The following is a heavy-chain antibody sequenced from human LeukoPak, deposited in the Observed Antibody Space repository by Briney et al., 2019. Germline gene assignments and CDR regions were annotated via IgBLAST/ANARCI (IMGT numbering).Heavy chain of an antibody. J-gene: IGHJ4*02. Sequence: SETLSLTCTVSGGSISSHYWSWIRQPPGKGLEWIGYIYNSGSTSYNPSLKSRVTISVDTSKNQFSLKLSSVTAADTAVYYCARSKQWPTTFDYWGQGTLVTVSS. CDR1: GGSISSHY. CDR2: IYNSGST. CDR3: ARSKQWPTTFDY. D-gene: IGHD6-19*01. V-gene: IGHV4-59*11.